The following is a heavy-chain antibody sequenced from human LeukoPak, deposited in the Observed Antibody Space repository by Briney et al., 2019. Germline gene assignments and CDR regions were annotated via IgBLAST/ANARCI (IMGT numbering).Heavy chain of an antibody. D-gene: IGHD6-13*01. CDR1: GFTFSRSA. V-gene: IGHV3-23*01. CDR2: ISSSGNT. J-gene: IGHJ4*02. CDR3: VKGRISEDGLDF. Sequence: GGSLRLSCAASGFTFSRSAMTWVRQTPGKGLDWVSSISSSGNTYYADSVKGRFTISRDNSKNMLYLQMNSLRAEDTAVYYCVKGRISEDGLDFWGQGTLVSVSS.